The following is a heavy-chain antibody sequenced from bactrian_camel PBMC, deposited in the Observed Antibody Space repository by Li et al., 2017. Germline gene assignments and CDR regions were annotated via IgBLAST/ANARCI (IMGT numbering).Heavy chain of an antibody. CDR2: INSGGGSTT. V-gene: IGHV3S40*01. CDR3: VRDGADSRYHPRPVFGV. D-gene: IGHD1*01. Sequence: DVQLVESGGGSVQAGGSLRLSCATSAFSLGTYRMYWVRQVPGKGLEWVSTINSGGGSTTYYAKSVEGRFTISRDNADDTVYLQMNSLRPDDTAIYYCVRDGADSRYHPRPVFGVWGQGTQVTVS. CDR1: AFSLGTYR. J-gene: IGHJ6*01.